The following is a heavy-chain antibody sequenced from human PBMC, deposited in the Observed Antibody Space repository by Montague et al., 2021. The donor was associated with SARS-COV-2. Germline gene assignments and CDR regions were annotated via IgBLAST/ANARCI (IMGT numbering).Heavy chain of an antibody. CDR1: GVSITTYY. D-gene: IGHD4-23*01. CDR2: IYYSGST. V-gene: IGHV4-59*01. J-gene: IGHJ4*02. CDR3: ARGGGDYGGNPFDY. Sequence: SETLSLTCTVSGVSITTYYWSWIRQPPGKELEWIGYIYYSGSTYYTPSLKSRVSFSVDASKNEFSLRLTSVSAADTAVYYCARGGGDYGGNPFDYWGQGTLVTVSS.